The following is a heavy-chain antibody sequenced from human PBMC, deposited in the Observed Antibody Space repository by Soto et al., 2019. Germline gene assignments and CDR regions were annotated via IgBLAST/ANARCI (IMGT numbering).Heavy chain of an antibody. J-gene: IGHJ3*02. Sequence: TLSLTCAVSVGSLRSATYYWSWILQHPGKGLEWIGYFYHSGSTYYKPSLRSRVTISLDTSKNQFSLNLRSVTDADTAIYYCAREETGNDALDIWGQGTLVTVSS. D-gene: IGHD1-1*01. V-gene: IGHV4-31*11. CDR2: FYHSGST. CDR3: AREETGNDALDI. CDR1: VGSLRSATYY.